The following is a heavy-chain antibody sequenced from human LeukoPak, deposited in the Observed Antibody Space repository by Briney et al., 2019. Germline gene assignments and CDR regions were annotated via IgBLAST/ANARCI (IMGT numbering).Heavy chain of an antibody. V-gene: IGHV4-34*01. CDR2: INHSGST. Sequence: SETLSLTCAVYGGSFSGYYWSWIRQPPGKGLEWIGGINHSGSTNYNPYLKSRVTISVDTSKNQFSLKLSSVTAADTAAYYCARAWIQLTDAFDIWGQGTMVTVSS. CDR1: GGSFSGYY. CDR3: ARAWIQLTDAFDI. J-gene: IGHJ3*02. D-gene: IGHD5-18*01.